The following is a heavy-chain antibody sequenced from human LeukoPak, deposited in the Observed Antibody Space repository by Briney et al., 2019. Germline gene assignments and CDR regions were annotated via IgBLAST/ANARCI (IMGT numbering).Heavy chain of an antibody. CDR1: GYTLTTSG. CDR2: MNPNNGDT. J-gene: IGHJ4*02. D-gene: IGHD3-10*01. V-gene: IGHV1-8*01. CDR3: ARGRGPRTHYYYLDY. Sequence: ASAKLSFNASGYTLTTSGINWLRQAPAHGLEWMGWMNPNNGDTVYAQKFQGRVSMTMATSATAAYMELSGLKSEDTAVYFCARGRGPRTHYYYLDYWGPGTLVTVSP.